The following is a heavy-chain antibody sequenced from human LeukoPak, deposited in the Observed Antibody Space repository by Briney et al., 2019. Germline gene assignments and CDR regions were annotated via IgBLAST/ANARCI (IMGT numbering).Heavy chain of an antibody. J-gene: IGHJ3*02. D-gene: IGHD3-22*01. CDR3: AKDHGSSGYLGAFDI. CDR2: ISGSGGST. Sequence: GGSLRLSCVASGFTVSDHYLDWVRQAPGKGLEWVSAISGSGGSTYYADSVKGRFTISRDNSKNTLYLQMNSLRAEDTAVYYCAKDHGSSGYLGAFDIWGQGTMVTVSS. V-gene: IGHV3-23*01. CDR1: GFTVSDHY.